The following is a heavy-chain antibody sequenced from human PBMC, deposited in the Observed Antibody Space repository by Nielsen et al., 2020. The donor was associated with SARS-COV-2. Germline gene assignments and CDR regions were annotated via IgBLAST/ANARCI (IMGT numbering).Heavy chain of an antibody. Sequence: ASVKVSCKASGYTFTSYYMHWVRQAPGQGLEWMGIINPSGGSTSYAQKFQGRVTMTRDTSTSTVYMELSSLRSEDTAVYYCARVARTGIAVVITGYFDYWGQGTLVTVSS. D-gene: IGHD3-22*01. J-gene: IGHJ4*02. CDR1: GYTFTSYY. V-gene: IGHV1-46*01. CDR2: INPSGGST. CDR3: ARVARTGIAVVITGYFDY.